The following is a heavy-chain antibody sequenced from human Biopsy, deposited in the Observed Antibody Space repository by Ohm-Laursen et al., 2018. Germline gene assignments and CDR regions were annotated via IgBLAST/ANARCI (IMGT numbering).Heavy chain of an antibody. CDR1: GGSISDDY. J-gene: IGHJ4*02. D-gene: IGHD3-3*01. V-gene: IGHV4-59*01. CDR3: ARERQFRFLEGAFDY. CDR2: ISSGGRA. Sequence: SDTLSLTCTVSGGSISDDYWNWIRQPPGKGLQVIGYISSGGRAKYNPSLKSRLTISLDTSKNQLSLRLSSVTAADSAIYYCARERQFRFLEGAFDYWGQGILLTVSS.